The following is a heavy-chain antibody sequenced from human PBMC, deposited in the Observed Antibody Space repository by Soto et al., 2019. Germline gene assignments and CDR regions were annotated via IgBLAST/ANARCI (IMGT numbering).Heavy chain of an antibody. CDR2: ISSHNGDT. J-gene: IGHJ4*02. D-gene: IGHD2-21*01. Sequence: GASVKVSCKASGYTITTYGISWVRQAPGQGLGWMGWISSHNGDTNYAKKVQGRVAMTTDAHTNTAYMELTSLTSDDTAVYYGVREGFVASTGKDYWGQGTLVTVSS. CDR3: VREGFVASTGKDY. CDR1: GYTITTYG. V-gene: IGHV1-18*04.